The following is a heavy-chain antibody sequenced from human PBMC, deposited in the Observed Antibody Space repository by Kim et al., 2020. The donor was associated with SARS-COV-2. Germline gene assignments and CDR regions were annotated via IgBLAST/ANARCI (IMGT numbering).Heavy chain of an antibody. D-gene: IGHD1-26*01. Sequence: ASVKVSCKVSGYTLTELSMHWVRQAPGKGLEWMGGFDPEDGETIYAQKFQGRVTMTEDTPTDTAYMELSSLRSEDTAVYYCATGEWELPRWFDYWGQGTLVTVSS. J-gene: IGHJ4*02. V-gene: IGHV1-24*01. CDR1: GYTLTELS. CDR3: ATGEWELPRWFDY. CDR2: FDPEDGET.